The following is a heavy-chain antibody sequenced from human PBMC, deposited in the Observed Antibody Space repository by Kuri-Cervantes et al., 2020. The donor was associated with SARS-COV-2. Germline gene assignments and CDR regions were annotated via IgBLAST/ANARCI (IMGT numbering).Heavy chain of an antibody. Sequence: GGSLRLSCAASGFTFSSYAMSWIRQAPGKGLEWVSYISYSGTHTKYTDSVKGRFSVSRDNTENSLDLQMDSLRPEDTAVYYCARDSAWANGDNSYYFDYWGQGTLVTVSS. CDR3: ARDSAWANGDNSYYFDY. CDR2: ISYSGTHT. J-gene: IGHJ4*02. D-gene: IGHD4-17*01. V-gene: IGHV3-11*05. CDR1: GFTFSSYA.